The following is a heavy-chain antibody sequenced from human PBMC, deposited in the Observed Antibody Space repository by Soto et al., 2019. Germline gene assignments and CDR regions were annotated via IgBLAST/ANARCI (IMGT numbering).Heavy chain of an antibody. CDR3: AKRTWGGWYFDL. D-gene: IGHD7-27*01. Sequence: EVQLLESGGGLVQPGGSLRLSCAASGFTFSSYAMSWVRQAPGKGLEWVSVISGSGGSTYYADSVKGRFTISRDNSKNTLYLQMNSLRAEDTAVYYCAKRTWGGWYFDLWGRGTLVTVSS. CDR1: GFTFSSYA. J-gene: IGHJ2*01. CDR2: ISGSGGST. V-gene: IGHV3-23*01.